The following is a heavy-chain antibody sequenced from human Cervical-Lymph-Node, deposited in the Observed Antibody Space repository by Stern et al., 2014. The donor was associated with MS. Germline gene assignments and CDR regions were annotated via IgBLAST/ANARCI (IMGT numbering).Heavy chain of an antibody. J-gene: IGHJ5*02. V-gene: IGHV4-59*01. CDR3: ARGATQAFDP. CDR2: IYYSGST. Sequence: QVQLKESGPGLVKPSETLSLTCTVSGCSISSYYWSWIRQPPGKGLEWIGYIYYSGSTNYNPSLKSRVTISVDTSKNQFSLKLSSVTAADTAVYYCARGATQAFDPWGQGTLVTVSS. CDR1: GCSISSYY.